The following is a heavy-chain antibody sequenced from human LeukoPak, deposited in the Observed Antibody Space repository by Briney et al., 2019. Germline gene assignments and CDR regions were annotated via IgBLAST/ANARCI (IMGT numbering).Heavy chain of an antibody. V-gene: IGHV3-74*01. CDR3: ARLGSWYRRDDY. CDR2: IKSDGTA. CDR1: GLTFSSAW. Sequence: GGSLRLSCAASGLTFSSAWMHWVRQTPGKGLVWISRIKSDGTATYADSVRGRFTISRDNAKNTLYLQMNSLRAEDTAVYYCARLGSWYRRDDYWGQGTLVTVSS. D-gene: IGHD6-13*01. J-gene: IGHJ4*02.